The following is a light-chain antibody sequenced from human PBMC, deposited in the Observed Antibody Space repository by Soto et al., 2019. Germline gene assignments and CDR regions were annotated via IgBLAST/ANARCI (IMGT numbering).Light chain of an antibody. CDR1: QNINSW. J-gene: IGKJ1*01. CDR3: QQFHSFSRT. Sequence: DIQMTQSPSTLSASVGDRVRITCRASQNINSWLAWYQQKPGKAPNLLIYDASTLESGVPSRFSGSGSGTEFTLTISSLQPEDFATYYCQQFHSFSRTFGQGTKVEVK. CDR2: DAS. V-gene: IGKV1-5*01.